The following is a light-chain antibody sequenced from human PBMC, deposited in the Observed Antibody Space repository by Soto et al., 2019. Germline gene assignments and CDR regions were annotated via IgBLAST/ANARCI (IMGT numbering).Light chain of an antibody. V-gene: IGKV3D-15*01. CDR1: QSVASN. Sequence: ENVLTQSPDTRSLSPWARATPSFSASQSVASNLAWYQQQPGQAPRLLIYLASTRATGIPARFSGSGSGTEFTLTITSLQSEDFAVYYCQQYNNWPPTTFGQGTRLEI. CDR2: LAS. CDR3: QQYNNWPPTT. J-gene: IGKJ5*01.